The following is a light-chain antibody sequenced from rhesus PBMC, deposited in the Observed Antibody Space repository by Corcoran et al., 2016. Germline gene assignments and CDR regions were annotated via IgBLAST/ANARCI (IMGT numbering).Light chain of an antibody. Sequence: QAALTQPRSVSGSPGQSVTISCSGSSSDIGDYNSVSWYQQHSGTAPQLMIYEVNKRPSGVSDRFSGSKSGYTASLTISGLQAEDEADYYCKSYAGSNTFVFGRGTKLTVL. V-gene: IGLV2-32*02. CDR3: KSYAGSNTFV. CDR1: SSDIGDYNS. CDR2: EVN. J-gene: IGLJ6*01.